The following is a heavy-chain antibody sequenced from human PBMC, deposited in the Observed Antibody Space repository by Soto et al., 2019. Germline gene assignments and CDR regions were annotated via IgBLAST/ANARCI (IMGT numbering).Heavy chain of an antibody. D-gene: IGHD4-17*01. V-gene: IGHV1-69*13. CDR1: GGTFSTFG. CDR3: AKSAPMDAGDKYYYDF. Sequence: SVKVSCKASGGTFSTFGISGVRQSPVQGLEWMGGIIPFFGTARYSQKFEDRITITADESTNTVYMDLRSLTSEDTAIYYCAKSAPMDAGDKYYYDFWGQGALVTVSS. CDR2: IIPFFGTA. J-gene: IGHJ4*02.